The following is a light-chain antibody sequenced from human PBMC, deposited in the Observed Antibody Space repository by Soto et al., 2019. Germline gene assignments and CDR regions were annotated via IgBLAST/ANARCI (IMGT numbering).Light chain of an antibody. V-gene: IGLV2-14*03. Sequence: QSGLTQPASVFGSPGQSITISCTGTSSDVGGYNFVSWYQQHPGKAPKLMIYEVSNRPSGVSVRFSGPKSGNTASLLISVPQPEDEADSYFSSYTTSSTVVFGAGTQVPLL. J-gene: IGLJ1*01. CDR1: SSDVGGYNF. CDR3: SSYTTSSTVV. CDR2: EVS.